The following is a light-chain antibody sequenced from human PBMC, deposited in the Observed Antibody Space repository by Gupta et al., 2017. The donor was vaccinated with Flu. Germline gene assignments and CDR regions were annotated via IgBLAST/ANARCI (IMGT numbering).Light chain of an antibody. J-gene: IGKJ2*01. Sequence: EIVLTQSPGTLSLSPGERATLSCRASQSVSSSYLAWYQQKPGQAPRLLIYGASSRATGIPDRFSGRGSGTDFTLTISRLEPEDFAVYYCQQYGSSPVTFGQGTKLEIK. V-gene: IGKV3-20*01. CDR1: QSVSSSY. CDR2: GAS. CDR3: QQYGSSPVT.